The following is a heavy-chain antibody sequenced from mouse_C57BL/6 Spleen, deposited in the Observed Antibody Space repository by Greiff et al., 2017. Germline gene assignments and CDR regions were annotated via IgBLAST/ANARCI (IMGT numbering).Heavy chain of an antibody. J-gene: IGHJ1*03. CDR1: GYVFSSYW. D-gene: IGHD1-1*01. Sequence: QVQLQQSGAELVKPGASVKISCKASGYVFSSYWMNWVKQRPGKGLEWIGQIYPGDGDTNYNGKFKGKATLTADKSSSTAYMQLSSLTSEDSAVYFCASLTTVVANWYFDVWGTGTTVTVSS. V-gene: IGHV1-80*01. CDR2: IYPGDGDT. CDR3: ASLTTVVANWYFDV.